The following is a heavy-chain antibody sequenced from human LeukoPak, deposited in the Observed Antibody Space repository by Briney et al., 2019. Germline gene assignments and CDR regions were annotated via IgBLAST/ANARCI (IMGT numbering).Heavy chain of an antibody. CDR3: ARDVRY. V-gene: IGHV3-13*04. Sequence: GGSLRLSCAASGFTFSSYDMHWVRQATGKGLEWVSGINSAGDTYYPGSVKGRFTISREDAKNSFYLQMNSLRPGDTAVYYCARDVRYWGLGTLVTVSS. J-gene: IGHJ4*02. CDR2: INSAGDT. CDR1: GFTFSSYD.